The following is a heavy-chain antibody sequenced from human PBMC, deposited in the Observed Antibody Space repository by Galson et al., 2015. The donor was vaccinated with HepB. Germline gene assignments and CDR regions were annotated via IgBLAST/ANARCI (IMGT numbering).Heavy chain of an antibody. D-gene: IGHD3-3*01. CDR3: AKTNSDYDFWSGYYAFDI. CDR1: GFTFSSYG. Sequence: SLRLSCAASGFTFSSYGMHWVRQAPGKGLEWVAVISYDGSNKYYADSVKGRFTISRDNSKNTLYLQMNSLRAEDTAVYYCAKTNSDYDFWSGYYAFDIWGQGTMVTVSS. CDR2: ISYDGSNK. V-gene: IGHV3-30*18. J-gene: IGHJ3*02.